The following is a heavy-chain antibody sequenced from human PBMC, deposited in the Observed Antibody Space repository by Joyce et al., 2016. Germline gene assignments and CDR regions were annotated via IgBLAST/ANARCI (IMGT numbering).Heavy chain of an antibody. D-gene: IGHD6-25*01. Sequence: QVQLVESGGGVVQPGRSLRLSCAASGLTLSNYGVHWVRQAPGKWLEWVAVISYDGIYKDYADSVKGRVTISRDNSKNTVFLEMNSLRTEDTAVYYCAKILTATYSSGWFLDYWGQGTLVTVSS. CDR2: ISYDGIYK. CDR1: GLTLSNYG. J-gene: IGHJ4*02. CDR3: AKILTATYSSGWFLDY. V-gene: IGHV3-30*18.